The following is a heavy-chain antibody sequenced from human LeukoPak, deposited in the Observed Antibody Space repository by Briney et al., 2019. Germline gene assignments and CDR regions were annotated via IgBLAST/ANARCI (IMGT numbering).Heavy chain of an antibody. CDR2: INSDGSST. CDR3: ARDFYGGKVDSY. D-gene: IGHD4-23*01. CDR1: GFTISSYW. V-gene: IGHV3-74*01. J-gene: IGHJ4*02. Sequence: GGSLRLSCAASGFTISSYWMHWVRQAPGKGLEWVSRINSDGSSTTYADSVKGRFTISRDNAKNTLYLQMNSLRVEDTAVYYCARDFYGGKVDSYWGQGTLVSVSS.